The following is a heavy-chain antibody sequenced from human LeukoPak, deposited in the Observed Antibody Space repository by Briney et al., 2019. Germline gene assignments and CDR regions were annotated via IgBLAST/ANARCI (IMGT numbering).Heavy chain of an antibody. CDR3: ASLRVPGDFDY. CDR2: IYHSGNT. V-gene: IGHV4-39*07. J-gene: IGHJ4*02. CDR1: GGSISSSSYY. D-gene: IGHD3-16*01. Sequence: PSETLSLTCTVSGGSISSSSYYWGWIRQPPGKGLEWIGNIYHSGNTYYNSSLKSRVTIPVDTSKNQFSLRLTSVTAADTAVYYCASLRVPGDFDYWGQGTLVTVSS.